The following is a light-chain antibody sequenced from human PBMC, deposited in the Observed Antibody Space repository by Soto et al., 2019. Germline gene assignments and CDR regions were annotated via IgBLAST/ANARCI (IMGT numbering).Light chain of an antibody. CDR2: TAS. CDR1: QGVPTW. CDR3: QYYDKLAKAIT. Sequence: DIQMTQSPSSLSASVGDRVTITFLASQGVPTWLAWYPQQPGKAPNLLIYTASSLQSGVPSRFSGSGSGTDFTLTISRLEPEDFAVYYCQYYDKLAKAITFGQGTRLEIK. V-gene: IGKV1-12*01. J-gene: IGKJ5*01.